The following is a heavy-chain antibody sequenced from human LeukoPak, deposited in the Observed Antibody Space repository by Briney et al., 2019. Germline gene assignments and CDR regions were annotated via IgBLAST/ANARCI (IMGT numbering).Heavy chain of an antibody. J-gene: IGHJ4*02. D-gene: IGHD6-13*01. CDR1: GFTFSSYW. V-gene: IGHV3-7*02. Sequence: GGSLRLSCAAYGFTFSSYWMSWVRQAPGKGLEWVANIKQDGSEKYYVDSVKGRFTISRDNAKNSLYLQMNSLRAEDTAVYYCARVSWDYYFDYWGQGTLVTVSS. CDR2: IKQDGSEK. CDR3: ARVSWDYYFDY.